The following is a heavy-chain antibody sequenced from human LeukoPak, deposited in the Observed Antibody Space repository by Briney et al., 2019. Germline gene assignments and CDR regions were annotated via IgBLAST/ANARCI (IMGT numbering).Heavy chain of an antibody. V-gene: IGHV3-33*01. Sequence: GGCLRLSCAASGFTFSSYGMHWVRQAPGKGLGWVAVIWYDGSNKYYADSVKRRFTISRDNSKNTLYLQMNSLRAEDTAVYYCARDRADYYGSGSYSGNAFDIWGQGTMVTVSS. CDR1: GFTFSSYG. J-gene: IGHJ3*02. CDR2: IWYDGSNK. CDR3: ARDRADYYGSGSYSGNAFDI. D-gene: IGHD3-10*01.